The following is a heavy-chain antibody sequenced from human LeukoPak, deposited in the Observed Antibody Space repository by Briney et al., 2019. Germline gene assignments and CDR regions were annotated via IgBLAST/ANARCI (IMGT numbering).Heavy chain of an antibody. D-gene: IGHD1-14*01. CDR3: ARSPEYYFDY. CDR2: IYYSGST. CDR1: GGSISSGGYY. J-gene: IGHJ4*02. V-gene: IGHV4-31*03. Sequence: PSQTLSLTCTVSGGSISSGGYYWSWIRQHPEKGLEWIGYIYYSGSTYYNPSLKSRVTISVDTSENQFSLKLTSVTAADTAVYYCARSPEYYFDYWGQGTLVTVSS.